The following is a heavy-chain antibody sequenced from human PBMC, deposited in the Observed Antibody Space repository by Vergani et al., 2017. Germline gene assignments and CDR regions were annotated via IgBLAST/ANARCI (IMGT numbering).Heavy chain of an antibody. CDR3: AKGPSRYCSSTSCYRYFQH. D-gene: IGHD2-2*01. CDR1: GFTFSTHA. J-gene: IGHJ1*01. CDR2: IKNDGGKS. V-gene: IGHV3-23*01. Sequence: DVQLLQSGGDLVQPGGSLKLSCVASGFTFSTHAMSWVRQTPGKGLEWVSTIKNDGGKSHYADFVKGRFAISRDNSRNTLYLQMNSLRVEDTAVYYCAKGPSRYCSSTSCYRYFQHWGQGTLVTVSS.